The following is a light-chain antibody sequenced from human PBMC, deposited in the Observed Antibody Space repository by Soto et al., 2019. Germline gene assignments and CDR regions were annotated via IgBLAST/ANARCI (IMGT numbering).Light chain of an antibody. CDR3: QQYGTSAGFT. Sequence: EIVLTQSPGTLSLSPGERATLSCRASQSINSNSLAWYQHQPGQAPRLLIYRASSRATGIPDRFSGSGSGTDFALTISRLEPEDFAVYYCQQYGTSAGFTFGPGTKVDIK. CDR1: QSINSNS. V-gene: IGKV3-20*01. CDR2: RAS. J-gene: IGKJ3*01.